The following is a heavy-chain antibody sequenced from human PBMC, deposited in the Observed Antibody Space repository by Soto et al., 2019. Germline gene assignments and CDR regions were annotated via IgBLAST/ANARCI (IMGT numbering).Heavy chain of an antibody. D-gene: IGHD4-4*01. CDR1: GFTFTSSA. Sequence: ASVKVSCKASGFTFTSSAVQWVRQATGQGLEWMRWMNPNSGNTGYAQKFQGRVTMTRNTSISTAFMELSSLRSEDTAVYYCAREGTVTPGQALYYYYGMDVWGQGTTVTVS. J-gene: IGHJ6*02. CDR3: AREGTVTPGQALYYYYGMDV. CDR2: MNPNSGNT. V-gene: IGHV1-8*02.